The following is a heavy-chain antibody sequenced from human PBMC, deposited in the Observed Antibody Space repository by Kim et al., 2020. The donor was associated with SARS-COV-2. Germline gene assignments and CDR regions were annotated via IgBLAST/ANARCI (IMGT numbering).Heavy chain of an antibody. D-gene: IGHD3-9*01. Sequence: IYAQQFQGRVTMTEDTSTDPAYMELSSLRSEDTAVYYCATLRLRYFDWFNWGQGTLVTVSS. J-gene: IGHJ4*02. CDR3: ATLRLRYFDWFN. V-gene: IGHV1-24*01.